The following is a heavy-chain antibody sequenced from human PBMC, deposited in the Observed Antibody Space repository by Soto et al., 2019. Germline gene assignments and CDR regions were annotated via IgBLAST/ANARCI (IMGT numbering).Heavy chain of an antibody. J-gene: IGHJ6*02. Sequence: VGSLRLSCAASGFTFSSYGMHWVRQAPGKGLEWVAVIWYDGSNKYYADSVKGRFTISRDNSKNTLYLQMNSLRAEDTAVYYCARDLIYYDFWSGYPAHYYYYGMDVWGQGTTVTVSS. CDR3: ARDLIYYDFWSGYPAHYYYYGMDV. D-gene: IGHD3-3*01. V-gene: IGHV3-33*01. CDR1: GFTFSSYG. CDR2: IWYDGSNK.